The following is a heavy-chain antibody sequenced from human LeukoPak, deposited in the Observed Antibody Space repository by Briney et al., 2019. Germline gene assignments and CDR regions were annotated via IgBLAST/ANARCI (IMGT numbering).Heavy chain of an antibody. CDR1: GFTFSSYW. V-gene: IGHV3-7*03. D-gene: IGHD3-10*01. CDR2: IKQDGSGK. Sequence: PGGSLRLSCAASGFTFSSYWMGWVRQAPGKGLEWVANIKQDGSGKYYVDSVKGRFTISRDNAKNSLYLQMNSLRAEDTAVYYCARNGSGSYYVREYWGQGTLVTVSS. J-gene: IGHJ4*02. CDR3: ARNGSGSYYVREY.